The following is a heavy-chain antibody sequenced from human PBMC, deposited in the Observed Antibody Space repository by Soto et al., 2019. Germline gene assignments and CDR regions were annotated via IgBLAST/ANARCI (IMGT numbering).Heavy chain of an antibody. CDR3: ARQWFR. V-gene: IGHV4-39*01. CDR2: ISYTGNT. CDR1: GYSITSSSNH. J-gene: IGHJ4*02. Sequence: QLQLQESGPGLVKPSETLSLTCTVSGYSITSSSNHWGWIRQSPGKGLEWIGSISYTGNTYYHPSVKGRITISVDTSKTQFFLRVTSVSASDTAVYYCARQWFRWGQGTLVTVSS. D-gene: IGHD3-10*01.